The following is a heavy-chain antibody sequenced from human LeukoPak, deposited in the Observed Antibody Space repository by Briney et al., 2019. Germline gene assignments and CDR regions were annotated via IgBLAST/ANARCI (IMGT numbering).Heavy chain of an antibody. V-gene: IGHV4-59*01. CDR1: GGSISSYY. D-gene: IGHD4-17*01. CDR2: IYYSGST. CDR3: ARTTVTVYYYYYYYMDV. Sequence: NPSETLSLTCTVSGGSISSYYWSWIRQPPGKGLDWIGYIYYSGSTNYNPSLKSRVTISVDTSKNQFSLKLSSVTAADTAVYYCARTTVTVYYYYYYYMDVWGKGTTVTVSS. J-gene: IGHJ6*03.